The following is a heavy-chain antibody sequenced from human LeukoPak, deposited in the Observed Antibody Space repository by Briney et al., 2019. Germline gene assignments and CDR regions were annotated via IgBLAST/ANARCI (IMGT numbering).Heavy chain of an antibody. CDR3: AREGGLYSSSSSWGLFDY. Sequence: ASVKVSCKASGYSFTSFGMNWVRQAPGQGLEWLGWINTNTGNPTYGQGFTGRFVFSMDTSVSTAYLQISSLKAEDTAVYYCAREGGLYSSSSSWGLFDYWGQGTLVTVSS. J-gene: IGHJ4*02. D-gene: IGHD6-6*01. CDR2: INTNTGNP. V-gene: IGHV7-4-1*02. CDR1: GYSFTSFG.